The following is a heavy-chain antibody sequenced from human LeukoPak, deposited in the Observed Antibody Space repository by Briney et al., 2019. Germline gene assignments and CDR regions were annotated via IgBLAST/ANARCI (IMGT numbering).Heavy chain of an antibody. V-gene: IGHV3-66*02. Sequence: GGSLRLSCAASGFTLSSNYMSWVRQAPGKGLEGVSVIYSGGSTYYADSVKGRFTISRDNSKNTLYLQMNSLRAEDTAVYYCARYSSGWTPTYFDYWGQGTLVTVSS. D-gene: IGHD6-19*01. CDR1: GFTLSSNY. J-gene: IGHJ4*02. CDR2: IYSGGST. CDR3: ARYSSGWTPTYFDY.